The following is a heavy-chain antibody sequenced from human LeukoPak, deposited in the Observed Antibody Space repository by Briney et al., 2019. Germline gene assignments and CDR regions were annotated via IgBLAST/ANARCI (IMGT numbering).Heavy chain of an antibody. V-gene: IGHV4-4*02. D-gene: IGHD6-13*01. CDR1: SGSIFSSNW. Sequence: SETLSLTCAVSSGSIFSSNWWSWVRQPPGKGLEWIGQIFHSGSTTYSPSLKSRVTISVDKSKNQFSLRLTSVTAADTAVYYCARGGKQQLDYWGQGTLVTVSS. CDR3: ARGGKQQLDY. CDR2: IFHSGST. J-gene: IGHJ4*02.